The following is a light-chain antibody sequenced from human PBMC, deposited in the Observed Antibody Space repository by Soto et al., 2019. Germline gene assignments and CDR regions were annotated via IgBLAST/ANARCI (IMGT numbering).Light chain of an antibody. J-gene: IGKJ3*01. CDR1: QSVSSN. CDR3: QHYNNWPPLLT. CDR2: GAS. Sequence: EIVMTQSPVTLSVSPGERATLSCRASQSVSSNLAWYQQKPGQAPRLLIYGASTRATGVPARFSGIGSGTEFTLTISSLQSEDFAVYYCQHYNNWPPLLTFGPGTRVDIK. V-gene: IGKV3-15*01.